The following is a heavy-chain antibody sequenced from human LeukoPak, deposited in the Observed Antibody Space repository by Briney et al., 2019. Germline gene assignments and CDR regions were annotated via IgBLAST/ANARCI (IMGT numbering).Heavy chain of an antibody. CDR3: ARDRITVPGMGAFQH. Sequence: PGRSLRLSCAASRFTFSSYAMHWVRQAPGKGLEWVAGISHDGTYEYQADSVKGRFTISRDNSKSTLYLQMNSLRVEDTAIYYCARDRITVPGMGAFQHWGQGTLVTVSS. CDR2: ISHDGTYE. CDR1: RFTFSSYA. D-gene: IGHD6-19*01. V-gene: IGHV3-30*04. J-gene: IGHJ1*01.